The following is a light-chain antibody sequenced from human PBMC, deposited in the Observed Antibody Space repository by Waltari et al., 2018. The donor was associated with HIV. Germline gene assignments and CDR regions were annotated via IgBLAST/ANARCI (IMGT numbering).Light chain of an antibody. J-gene: IGLJ2*01. V-gene: IGLV2-14*01. Sequence: QSALTQPASVSGSPGQSITISCTGTGIDFGDFNYISWYQQHSAKAPKLSLYEVTNLPSGISDRFSGSKFGNTASLTIAGLQADDEADYHCSSFTTRRTLVFGGGTRLSV. CDR3: SSFTTRRTLV. CDR1: GIDFGDFNY. CDR2: EVT.